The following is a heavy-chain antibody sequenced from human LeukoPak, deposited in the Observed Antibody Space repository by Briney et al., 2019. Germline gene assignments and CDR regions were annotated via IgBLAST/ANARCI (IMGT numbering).Heavy chain of an antibody. V-gene: IGHV4-30-2*01. D-gene: IGHD3-9*01. Sequence: SETLSLTCAVSGGSISSGGYSWSWIRQPPGKGLEWIGYIYHSGSTYYNPSLKSRVTISVDRSKNQFSLKLSSVTAADTAVYYCARGDDFLTGRLDYWGQGTLVTVSS. CDR2: IYHSGST. CDR3: ARGDDFLTGRLDY. J-gene: IGHJ4*01. CDR1: GGSISSGGYS.